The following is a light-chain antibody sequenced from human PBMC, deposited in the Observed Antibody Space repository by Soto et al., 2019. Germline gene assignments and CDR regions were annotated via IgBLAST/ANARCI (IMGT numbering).Light chain of an antibody. CDR1: RDISDW. J-gene: IGKJ1*01. Sequence: DIQMTQSPSALSASVGDTVTITCRASRDISDWLAWYQQKPGKAPDLLISDASDLRSGVPSRFSGSGSGAEFTLTITSLQPEDSATYYCPQYASYSWVFGQGTKVEI. CDR2: DAS. CDR3: PQYASYSWV. V-gene: IGKV1-5*01.